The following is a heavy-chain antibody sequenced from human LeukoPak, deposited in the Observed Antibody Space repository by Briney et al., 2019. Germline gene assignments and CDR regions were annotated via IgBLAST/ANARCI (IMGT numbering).Heavy chain of an antibody. V-gene: IGHV1-2*02. D-gene: IGHD6-19*01. J-gene: IGHJ4*02. Sequence: ASVKVSCKASGYTFTGYYMHWVRQAPGQGLAWMGWINPNSGGTNYAQKFQGRVTMTRDTSISTAYLELRSLRSDDTAVYYCVRDPPGYSSGWKGDYWGQGTLVTVSS. CDR3: VRDPPGYSSGWKGDY. CDR2: INPNSGGT. CDR1: GYTFTGYY.